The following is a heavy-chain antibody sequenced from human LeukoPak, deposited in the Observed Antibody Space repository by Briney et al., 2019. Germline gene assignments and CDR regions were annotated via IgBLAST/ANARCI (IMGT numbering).Heavy chain of an antibody. CDR1: GFTFSSYA. J-gene: IGHJ6*02. CDR3: ARDSPPRGGVWSSWYEDYYYYGMDV. V-gene: IGHV3-33*08. Sequence: PGGSLRLSCAASGFTFSSYAMHWVRQAPGKGLEWVAVIWYDGSNKYYADSVKGRFTISRDNSKNTLYLQMNSLRAEDTAVYYCARDSPPRGGVWSSWYEDYYYYGMDVWGQGTTVTVSS. CDR2: IWYDGSNK. D-gene: IGHD6-13*01.